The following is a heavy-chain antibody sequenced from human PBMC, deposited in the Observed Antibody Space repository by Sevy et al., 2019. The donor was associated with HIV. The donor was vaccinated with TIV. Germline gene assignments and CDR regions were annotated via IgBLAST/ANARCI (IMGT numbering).Heavy chain of an antibody. V-gene: IGHV5-51*01. Sequence: GESRKISCKGSGYSFTSYWIGWVRQMPGKGLEWMGIIYPGDSDTRYSPSFQGQVTISADKSISTAYLQWSSLKASETAMYYCARQFDTAAGIGDAFDIWGQGTMVTVSS. D-gene: IGHD6-13*01. CDR2: IYPGDSDT. CDR3: ARQFDTAAGIGDAFDI. CDR1: GYSFTSYW. J-gene: IGHJ3*02.